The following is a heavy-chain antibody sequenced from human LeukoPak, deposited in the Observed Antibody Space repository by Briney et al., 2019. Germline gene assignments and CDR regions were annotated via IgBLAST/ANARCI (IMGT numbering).Heavy chain of an antibody. J-gene: IGHJ5*02. CDR2: INHSGST. V-gene: IGHV4-34*01. CDR3: ARGYYEFDP. Sequence: SETLSLTCAVYGGSFGGYYWSWIRQPPGKGLEWIGEINHSGSTNYNPSLKSRVTISVDTSKNQFSLKLSSVTAADTAVYYCARGYYEFDPWGQGTLVTVSS. D-gene: IGHD3-22*01. CDR1: GGSFGGYY.